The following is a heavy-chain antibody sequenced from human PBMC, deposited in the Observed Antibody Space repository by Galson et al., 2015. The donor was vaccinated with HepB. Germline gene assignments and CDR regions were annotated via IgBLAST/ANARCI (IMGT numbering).Heavy chain of an antibody. Sequence: SLRLSCAASGFTFDDYAMHWVRHAPGKGLEWVSGISWNSGSIGYADSVKGRFTISRDNAKNSLYLQMNSLRAEDTALYYCAKGGVEWELLGTFDAFDIWGQGTMVTVSS. CDR3: AKGGVEWELLGTFDAFDI. J-gene: IGHJ3*02. V-gene: IGHV3-9*01. CDR1: GFTFDDYA. CDR2: ISWNSGSI. D-gene: IGHD1-26*01.